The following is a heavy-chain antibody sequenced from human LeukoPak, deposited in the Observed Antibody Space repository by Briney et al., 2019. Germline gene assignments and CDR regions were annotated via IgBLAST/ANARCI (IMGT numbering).Heavy chain of an antibody. J-gene: IGHJ4*02. Sequence: TGGSLRLSCAASGFTFSSYGMHWVRQAPGKGLEWVAGISWNGGSVGYADSVKGRFTISRDSAKNTLYLQMNTLRAEDTALYYCAKDRDPPYVGNSYGYYSDYWGQGTLVTVSS. V-gene: IGHV3-9*01. D-gene: IGHD5-18*01. CDR3: AKDRDPPYVGNSYGYYSDY. CDR2: ISWNGGSV. CDR1: GFTFSSYG.